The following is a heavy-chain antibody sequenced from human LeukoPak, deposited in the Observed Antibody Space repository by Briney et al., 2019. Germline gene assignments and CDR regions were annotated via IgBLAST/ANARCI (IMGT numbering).Heavy chain of an antibody. D-gene: IGHD6-19*01. Sequence: GGSLRLSCAASGFTFSSYWMAWVRQAPGKGLEWVANMKQDGSEKYYVDSVKGRFTISRDNAKNSLHLQMNSLRAEDTAVYYCARETRGSGRYNDYWGQGTLVTVSS. V-gene: IGHV3-7*01. CDR2: MKQDGSEK. J-gene: IGHJ4*02. CDR3: ARETRGSGRYNDY. CDR1: GFTFSSYW.